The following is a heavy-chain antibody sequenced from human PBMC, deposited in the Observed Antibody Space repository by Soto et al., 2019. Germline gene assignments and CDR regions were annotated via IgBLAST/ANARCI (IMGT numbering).Heavy chain of an antibody. J-gene: IGHJ4*02. CDR3: ARYRREAVAGYTLDN. V-gene: IGHV4-59*01. CDR1: GGSISSNY. D-gene: IGHD6-13*01. Sequence: WETLSLTCTVSGGSISSNYWTWIRQPPGKGLEWIGYVYNSGSTNYNPSLKSRVTISEDTSKSQFSLKVNSMTAADTAVYYCARYRREAVAGYTLDNWGQGILVTVSS. CDR2: VYNSGST.